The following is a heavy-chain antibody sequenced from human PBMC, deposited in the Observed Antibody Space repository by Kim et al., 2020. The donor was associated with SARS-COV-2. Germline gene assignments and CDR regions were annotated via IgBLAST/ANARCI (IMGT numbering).Heavy chain of an antibody. CDR3: AREGLGSSGVHYYYYYGMDV. J-gene: IGHJ6*02. D-gene: IGHD6-6*01. CDR1: GGTFSSYA. V-gene: IGHV1-69*13. Sequence: SVKVSCKASGGTFSSYAISWVRQAPGQGLEWMGGIIPIFGTANYAQKFQGRVTITADESTSTAYMELSSLRSEDTAVYYCAREGLGSSGVHYYYYYGMDVWGQGTTVTVSS. CDR2: IIPIFGTA.